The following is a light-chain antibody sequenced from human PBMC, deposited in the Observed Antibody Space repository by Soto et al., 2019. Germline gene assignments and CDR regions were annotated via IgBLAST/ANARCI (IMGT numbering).Light chain of an antibody. CDR3: CSSTTSSTLV. V-gene: IGLV2-14*01. CDR1: SSDVGAYNY. Sequence: QSALTQPASVSGSPGQSITISCTGTSSDVGAYNYVSWYQQHPGKAPKLMIYEVSNRPSGVSSRFSGSKSGSTASLTISGLQADDEGDYYCCSSTTSSTLVFGTGTKLTVL. CDR2: EVS. J-gene: IGLJ1*01.